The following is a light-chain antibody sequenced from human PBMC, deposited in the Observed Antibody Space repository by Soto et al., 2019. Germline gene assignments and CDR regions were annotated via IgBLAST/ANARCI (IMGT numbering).Light chain of an antibody. CDR1: HSVSSN. CDR2: DAS. V-gene: IGKV3D-15*01. Sequence: EIVMTQSPATLSVSPGERATLSCRASHSVSSNLAWYQQKPGQAPRLLIYDASTRATGFPARFSGSGSGTEFTLTISSLQSEDFAVYYCQQYNDRPRTFGQGTKVDIK. J-gene: IGKJ1*01. CDR3: QQYNDRPRT.